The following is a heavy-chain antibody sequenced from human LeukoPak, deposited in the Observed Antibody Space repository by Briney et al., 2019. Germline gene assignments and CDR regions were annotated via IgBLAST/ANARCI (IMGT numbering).Heavy chain of an antibody. CDR2: ISAYNGNT. Sequence: ASVKVSCKASGYTFTSYGISWVRQAPGQGLEWMGWISAYNGNTNYAQKLQGRVTMTTDTSTSTAYMELRSLRSDDTAVYYCARDTDCSGGSCYSSYYYYYYYMDVWGKGTTVTVSS. D-gene: IGHD2-15*01. CDR1: GYTFTSYG. CDR3: ARDTDCSGGSCYSSYYYYYYYMDV. J-gene: IGHJ6*03. V-gene: IGHV1-18*01.